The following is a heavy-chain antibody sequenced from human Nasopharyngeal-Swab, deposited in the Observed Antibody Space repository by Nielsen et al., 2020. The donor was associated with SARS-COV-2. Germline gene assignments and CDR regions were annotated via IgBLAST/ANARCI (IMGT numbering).Heavy chain of an antibody. V-gene: IGHV3-30*18. CDR2: ISYEGSNE. CDR1: GLTFSSYG. Sequence: GGFLRLSCAASGLTFSSYGMHWVRQAPGKGLEWVAVISYEGSNEYYADSVKGRFTISRDNSKKTLHLQMNSLRAEDTAVYYCAKDLGSSWPNSDYYYGMDVWGQGTTVTVSS. J-gene: IGHJ6*02. D-gene: IGHD6-13*01. CDR3: AKDLGSSWPNSDYYYGMDV.